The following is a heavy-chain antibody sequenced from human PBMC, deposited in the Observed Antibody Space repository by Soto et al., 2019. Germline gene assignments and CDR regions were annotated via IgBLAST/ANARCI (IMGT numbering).Heavy chain of an antibody. V-gene: IGHV3-23*01. CDR3: AKGCSSCYDAFDI. CDR2: ISGSGGST. D-gene: IGHD6-13*01. Sequence: PWGSLRLSCAASGFTFSSYAMSWVRQAPGKGLEWVSAISGSGGSTYYADSVKGRFTISRDNSKNTLYLQMNSLRAEDTAVYYCAKGCSSCYDAFDIWGQGTMVTVSS. J-gene: IGHJ3*02. CDR1: GFTFSSYA.